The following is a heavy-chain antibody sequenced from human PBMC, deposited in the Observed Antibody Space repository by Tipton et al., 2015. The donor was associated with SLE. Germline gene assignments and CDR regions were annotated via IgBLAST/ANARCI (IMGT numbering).Heavy chain of an antibody. Sequence: LRLSCIASGASISSRTYYWGCIRQSPGKGLEWIGSVYDSGITYYSPSLKSRVTISVDTSNNQFSLELSSVTAADTAVYYCALSMTAASGPFDYWGQGILVTVS. CDR1: GASISSRTYY. V-gene: IGHV4-39*07. CDR3: ALSMTAASGPFDY. J-gene: IGHJ4*02. CDR2: VYDSGIT. D-gene: IGHD6-13*01.